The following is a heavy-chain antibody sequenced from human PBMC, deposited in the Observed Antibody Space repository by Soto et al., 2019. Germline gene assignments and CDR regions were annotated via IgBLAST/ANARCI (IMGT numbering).Heavy chain of an antibody. V-gene: IGHV1-2*02. CDR3: ARALPYCSGGSCYPARRFDP. Sequence: ASVKVSCKASGYTFTGYYMHWVRQAPGQGLEWMGWINPNSGGTNYAQKFQGRVTMTRDTSISTAYMELSRLRSDDTAVYYCARALPYCSGGSCYPARRFDPWGQGTLVTVSS. J-gene: IGHJ5*02. D-gene: IGHD2-15*01. CDR2: INPNSGGT. CDR1: GYTFTGYY.